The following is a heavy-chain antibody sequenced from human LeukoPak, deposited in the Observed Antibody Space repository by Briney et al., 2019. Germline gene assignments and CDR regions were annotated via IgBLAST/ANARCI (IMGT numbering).Heavy chain of an antibody. CDR1: GGSISSYY. J-gene: IGHJ4*02. CDR3: ARQAYYDFWSGYYTGLYYFDY. CDR2: IYTSGST. D-gene: IGHD3-3*01. Sequence: SETLSLTCTVSGGSISSYYWSWIRQPAGKGLEWIGRIYTSGSTNYNPSLKSRVTMSVDTSKNQFSLKLSSVTAADTAVYYCARQAYYDFWSGYYTGLYYFDYWGQGTLVTVSS. V-gene: IGHV4-4*07.